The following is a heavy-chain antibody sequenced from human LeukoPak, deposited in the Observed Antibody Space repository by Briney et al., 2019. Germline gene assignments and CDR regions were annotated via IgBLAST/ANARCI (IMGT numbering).Heavy chain of an antibody. CDR3: ARGGITMIVVPHI. J-gene: IGHJ3*02. D-gene: IGHD3-22*01. Sequence: SETLSLTCTVSGYSISSGYYWGWIRQPPGKGLEWIGSIYHSGSTYYNPSLKSRVTISVDTSKNQFSLKLSSVTAADTAVYYCARGGITMIVVPHIWGQGTMVTVSS. CDR2: IYHSGST. V-gene: IGHV4-38-2*02. CDR1: GYSISSGYY.